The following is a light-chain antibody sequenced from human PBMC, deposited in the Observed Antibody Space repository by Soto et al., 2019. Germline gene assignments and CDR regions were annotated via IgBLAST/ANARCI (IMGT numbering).Light chain of an antibody. CDR2: GNN. CDR3: QSFDSSRRGGV. Sequence: QSVLTQPPSVSGAPGQRVTISCTGSSSNIGAPYDVHWYQQLPGTAPKLLIYGNNNRPSGVPDRFSGSKSGTSASLAITGLQAEDEDDDYCQSFDSSRRGGVFGGGTKLTVL. J-gene: IGLJ2*01. CDR1: SSNIGAPYD. V-gene: IGLV1-40*01.